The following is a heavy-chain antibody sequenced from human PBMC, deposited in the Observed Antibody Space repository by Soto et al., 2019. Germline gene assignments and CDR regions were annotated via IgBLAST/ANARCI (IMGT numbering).Heavy chain of an antibody. CDR3: ARDPVCSGGSCYDY. CDR2: IKQDGSEI. CDR1: GFTFSNFG. J-gene: IGHJ4*02. D-gene: IGHD2-15*01. V-gene: IGHV3-7*01. Sequence: VQLVESGGGVVQPGRSLRLSCAASGFTFSNFGMHWVRQAPGKGLEWVANIKQDGSEIYYVDSVKGRFTISRDNAENSLYLQMNSLRAEDTAVYYCARDPVCSGGSCYDYWGQGTLVTVTS.